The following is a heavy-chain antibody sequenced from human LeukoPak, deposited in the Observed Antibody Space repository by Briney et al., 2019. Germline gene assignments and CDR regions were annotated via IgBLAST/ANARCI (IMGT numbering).Heavy chain of an antibody. CDR3: ASYASGYNWLKA. CDR2: INPNNGGT. CDR1: GYTFTDQY. D-gene: IGHD3-10*01. V-gene: IGHV1-2*02. Sequence: GASVNVSCKASGYTFTDQYMHWVRQAPGQGLEWIGWINPNNGGTSYAQKFQGRVTMTSDTSISTAYMELSRLRSDDTAVYYCASYASGYNWLKAWGQGTLVTVSS. J-gene: IGHJ5*02.